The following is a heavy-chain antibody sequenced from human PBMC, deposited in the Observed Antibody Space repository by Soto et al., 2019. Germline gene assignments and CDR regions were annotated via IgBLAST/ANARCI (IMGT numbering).Heavy chain of an antibody. D-gene: IGHD3-3*01. V-gene: IGHV4-30-4*01. Sequence: QVQLQESGPGLVKPSQTLSLTCTVSGGSISSGDYYWSWIRQPPGKGLEWIGYIYYSGSTYYNPSLKSLVTISVDTSKNQFSLKLSSVTAADTAVYYCARVVHYDFGIGKTSKYYFEYLGQGTLVTVSS. CDR3: ARVVHYDFGIGKTSKYYFEY. CDR1: GGSISSGDYY. J-gene: IGHJ4*02. CDR2: IYYSGST.